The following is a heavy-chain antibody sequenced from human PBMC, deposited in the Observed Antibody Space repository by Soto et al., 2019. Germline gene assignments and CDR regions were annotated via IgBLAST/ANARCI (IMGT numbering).Heavy chain of an antibody. D-gene: IGHD5-18*01. J-gene: IGHJ6*02. CDR3: ARVTAMVTYGMDV. CDR2: IIPIFGTA. CDR1: GGTFSSYA. Sequence: ASVKVSCKDSGGTFSSYAISWVRQAPGQGLEWMGGIIPIFGTANYAQKFQGRVTITADESTSTAYMELSSLRSEDTAVYYCARVTAMVTYGMDVWGQGTTVTVSS. V-gene: IGHV1-69*13.